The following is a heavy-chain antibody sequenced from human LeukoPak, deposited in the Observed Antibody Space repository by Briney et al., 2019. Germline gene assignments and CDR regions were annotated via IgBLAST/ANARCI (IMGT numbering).Heavy chain of an antibody. J-gene: IGHJ4*02. Sequence: GGSLRLSCAAAGFNFRSYSMNWVRQAPGKGLEWVASIGSSSTYIYYADSVRGRFTISRDNAKNSLFLQVSSLRAEDTAVYYCASGNAWSFYYFDYWGQGTLVTVSS. CDR1: GFNFRSYS. V-gene: IGHV3-21*01. CDR3: ASGNAWSFYYFDY. D-gene: IGHD3-10*01. CDR2: IGSSSTYI.